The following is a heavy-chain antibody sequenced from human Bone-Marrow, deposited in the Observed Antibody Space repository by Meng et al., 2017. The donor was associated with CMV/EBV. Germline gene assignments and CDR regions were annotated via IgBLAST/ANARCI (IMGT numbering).Heavy chain of an antibody. CDR1: GFTFSSYT. V-gene: IGHV3-48*04. CDR2: ISSSSSTI. J-gene: IGHJ4*02. D-gene: IGHD1-26*01. Sequence: GGSLRLSWAASGFTFSSYTMNWVRQAPGKGLEWISSISSSSSTIYYADSVKGRFTISRENAKNSLFLQMNSLRADDTAVYYCARGGGSYSGDYWGEGILVTVSS. CDR3: ARGGGSYSGDY.